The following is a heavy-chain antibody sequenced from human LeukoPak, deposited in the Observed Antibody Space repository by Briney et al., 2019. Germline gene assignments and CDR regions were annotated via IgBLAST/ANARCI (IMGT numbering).Heavy chain of an antibody. CDR3: AREGATREYTGDTWRYFFDF. V-gene: IGHV1-46*01. J-gene: IGHJ4*02. D-gene: IGHD4-17*01. Sequence: GASVKVSCKASGYTFSIYSVHWVRQAPGQGLEWVGTIDPHGGTTSFAQKFQGRVTLTRDMSTNTVSMELRSLRYEDTDVYFCAREGATREYTGDTWRYFFDFWGQGTLVTVSS. CDR1: GYTFSIYS. CDR2: IDPHGGTT.